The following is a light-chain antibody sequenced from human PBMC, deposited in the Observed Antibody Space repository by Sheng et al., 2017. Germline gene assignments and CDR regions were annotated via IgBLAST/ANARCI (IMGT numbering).Light chain of an antibody. CDR1: QDISNN. CDR2: DAS. CDR3: QHYDGLLMT. J-gene: IGKJ5*01. V-gene: IGKV1-33*01. Sequence: DIQMTQSPSSLSASVGERVTVTCQASQDISNNLNWYQQKPGKAPKLLIYDASSLQPGVPSRFSGSGSGTHFTFTITSLQPEDIAAYYCQHYDGLLMTIGQGTRLDIK.